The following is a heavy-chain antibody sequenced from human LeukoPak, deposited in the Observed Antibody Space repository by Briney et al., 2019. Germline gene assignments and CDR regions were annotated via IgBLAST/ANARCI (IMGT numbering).Heavy chain of an antibody. CDR2: INAGNGNT. J-gene: IGHJ3*02. CDR3: ATGTRIQGAFDI. CDR1: GYTFTSYA. D-gene: IGHD2-15*01. V-gene: IGHV1-3*01. Sequence: ASVKVSCKASGYTFTSYAMHWVRQAPGQRLEWMGWINAGNGNTKYSQKFQGRVTITRDTSASTAYMELSSLRSEDTAVYYCATGTRIQGAFDIWGQGTMVTVSS.